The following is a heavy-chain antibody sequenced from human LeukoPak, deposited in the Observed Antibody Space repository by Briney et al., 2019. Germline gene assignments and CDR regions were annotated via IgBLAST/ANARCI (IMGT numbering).Heavy chain of an antibody. Sequence: PSGTLSLTCAVSGGSISSSNWWSWVRQPPGKGLEWIGEIYHSGSTNYNPSLKSRVTISVDKSKNQFSLKLSSVTAADTAVYYCARRKGELLIGYFDYWGQGTLVTVSS. CDR1: GGSISSSNW. J-gene: IGHJ4*02. CDR2: IYHSGST. CDR3: ARRKGELLIGYFDY. D-gene: IGHD1-26*01. V-gene: IGHV4-4*02.